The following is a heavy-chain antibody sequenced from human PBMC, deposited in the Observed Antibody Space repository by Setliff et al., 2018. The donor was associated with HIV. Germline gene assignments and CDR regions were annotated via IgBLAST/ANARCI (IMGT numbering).Heavy chain of an antibody. D-gene: IGHD2-2*01. CDR3: ARDRDIVVVPASPHGYYYYMDV. Sequence: SETLSLTCTVSGGSISSYYWSWIRQPPGKGLEWIGYIYYSGSTNYNPSLKSRVTISVDTSKNQFSLKLISVTAADTAVYYCARDRDIVVVPASPHGYYYYMDVWGKGTTVTVSS. V-gene: IGHV4-59*01. J-gene: IGHJ6*03. CDR2: IYYSGST. CDR1: GGSISSYY.